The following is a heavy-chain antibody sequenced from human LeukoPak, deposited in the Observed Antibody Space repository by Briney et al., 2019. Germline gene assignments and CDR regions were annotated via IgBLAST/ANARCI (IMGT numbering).Heavy chain of an antibody. CDR1: GYTFTGYY. V-gene: IGHV1-2*02. CDR2: INPNSGGS. D-gene: IGHD1-26*01. CDR3: ATDRSPCSGSYTFSR. J-gene: IGHJ4*02. Sequence: WASVKVSCKASGYTFTGYYIHWVRQAPGQGLEWMGWINPNSGGSYSTQKFQGRVTMTRDTSITTAYMELSRLTSDDTAVYYCATDRSPCSGSYTFSRWGQGTLVTVSS.